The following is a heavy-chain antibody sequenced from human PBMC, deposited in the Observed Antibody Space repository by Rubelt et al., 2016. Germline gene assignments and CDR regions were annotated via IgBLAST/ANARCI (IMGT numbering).Heavy chain of an antibody. CDR3: ARGPDYGDSGWFDT. V-gene: IGHV1-2*06. Sequence: QVQLVQSGAEVKKPGASVKVSCKTSGYTFTDYCMHWVRQAPGQGLEWMARIHPNSGDTNIAQRFRGRVTMTRDTSISTAYMELSSLRPDDTAVYFCARGPDYGDSGWFDTWGQGTLVTVSS. CDR2: IHPNSGDT. CDR1: GYTFTDYC. D-gene: IGHD4-17*01. J-gene: IGHJ5*02.